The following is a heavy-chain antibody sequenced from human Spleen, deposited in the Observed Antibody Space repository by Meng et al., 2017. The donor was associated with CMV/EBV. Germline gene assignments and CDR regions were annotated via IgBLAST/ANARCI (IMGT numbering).Heavy chain of an antibody. V-gene: IGHV4-59*01. J-gene: IGHJ4*02. CDR2: IYYSGSS. CDR3: ARGNIEVAGVIYS. Sequence: SETLSLTCTVSGGSISGYYWSWIRQPPGKGLEWIGYIYYSGSSNYNPSLKSRVTLSVDTSKNHFSLKLSSLTAADTAVYYCARGNIEVAGVIYSWGQGTLVTVSS. D-gene: IGHD6-19*01. CDR1: GGSISGYY.